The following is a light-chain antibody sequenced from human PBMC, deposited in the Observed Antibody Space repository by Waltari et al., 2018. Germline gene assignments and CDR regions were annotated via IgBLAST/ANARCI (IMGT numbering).Light chain of an antibody. CDR3: HQYDRSPWT. CDR1: QSIGNNY. CDR2: AAS. J-gene: IGKJ1*01. Sequence: ENVLTQSPGTLSLSPGERATLSCRASQSIGNNYLAWYQQKPGQAPRLLIYAASIRATDIPDRFSGSGSGTDFTLTISRLEPEDFAVFYCHQYDRSPWTFGQGTKVEF. V-gene: IGKV3-20*01.